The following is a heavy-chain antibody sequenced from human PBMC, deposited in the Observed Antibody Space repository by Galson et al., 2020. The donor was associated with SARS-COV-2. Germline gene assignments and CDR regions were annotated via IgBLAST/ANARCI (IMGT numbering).Heavy chain of an antibody. CDR3: ARDLLHIAVAGGYYYYGMDV. J-gene: IGHJ6*02. CDR2: SSSSSSYI. V-gene: IGHV3-21*01. CDR1: GFTFSSYS. Sequence: GESLKISCAASGFTFSSYSMNWVRQAPGKGLEWVSSSSSSSSYIYYADSVKGRFTISRDNAKNSLYLQMNSLRAEDTAVYYCARDLLHIAVAGGYYYYGMDVLGQGTTVTVSS. D-gene: IGHD6-19*01.